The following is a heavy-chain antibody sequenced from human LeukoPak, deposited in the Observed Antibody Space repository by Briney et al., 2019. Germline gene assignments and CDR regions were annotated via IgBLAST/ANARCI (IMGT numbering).Heavy chain of an antibody. D-gene: IGHD4-17*01. V-gene: IGHV3-21*01. J-gene: IGHJ4*02. CDR1: GFTFSSYS. CDR3: ARAKTLPTVTNDY. Sequence: SGGSLRLSCAASGFTFSSYSMNWVRQAPGKGLEWVSSISSSSSYIYYADSVKGRFTISRDNAKNSLYLQMNSLRAEDTAVYYCARAKTLPTVTNDYWGQGTLVTASS. CDR2: ISSSSSYI.